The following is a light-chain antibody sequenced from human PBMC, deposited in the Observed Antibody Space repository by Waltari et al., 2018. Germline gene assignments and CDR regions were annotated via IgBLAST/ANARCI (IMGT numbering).Light chain of an antibody. CDR3: QQRYSTPLT. V-gene: IGKV1-39*01. J-gene: IGKJ4*01. CDR2: AAS. CDR1: QSISSS. Sequence: DIQMTQSPSSLSASVGDRLTITCRASQSISSSLNWYQHKPGKAPKLLIYAASSLQSGVPSRFSGSGSGTDFTLTISSLQPEDFATYYCQQRYSTPLTFGGGTKVEIK.